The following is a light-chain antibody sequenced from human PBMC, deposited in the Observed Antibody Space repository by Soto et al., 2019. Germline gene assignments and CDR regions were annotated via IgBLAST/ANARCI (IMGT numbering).Light chain of an antibody. CDR3: QQTYNTPPWT. Sequence: DIQMTQSPSSLSASVGYRVTVTCRASQNIKNYLNWYQQKPGRAPKLLIYGASDLQSGVPSRFSGSGSGTDFTLTISSLQSEDFATYYCQQTYNTPPWTFGQGTKVDI. J-gene: IGKJ1*01. CDR2: GAS. V-gene: IGKV1-39*01. CDR1: QNIKNY.